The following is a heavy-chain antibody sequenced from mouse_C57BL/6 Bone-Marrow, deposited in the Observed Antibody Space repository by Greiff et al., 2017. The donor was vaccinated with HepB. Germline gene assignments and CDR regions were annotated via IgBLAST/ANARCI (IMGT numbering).Heavy chain of an antibody. V-gene: IGHV1-81*01. CDR3: ARLYYCSSLYYFDY. Sequence: QVQLQQSGAELARPGASVKLSCKASGYTFTSYGISWVKQRTGQGLEWIGEIYPRSGNTYYNEKFKGKATLTADKSSSTAYMELRSLTSEDSAVYFCARLYYCSSLYYFDYWGQGTTLTVSS. CDR2: IYPRSGNT. J-gene: IGHJ2*01. D-gene: IGHD1-1*01. CDR1: GYTFTSYG.